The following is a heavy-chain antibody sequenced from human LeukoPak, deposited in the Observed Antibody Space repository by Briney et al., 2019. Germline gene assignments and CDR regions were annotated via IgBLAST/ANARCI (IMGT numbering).Heavy chain of an antibody. Sequence: SETLSLTCTVSGYSISSGYYWGWIRQPPGKGLEWIGSIYHSGSTYYNPSLKSRVTISVDTSKNQFSLKLSSVTAADTAVYYCARGYYDILTGYEYYFDYWGQGTLVTVSS. J-gene: IGHJ4*02. V-gene: IGHV4-38-2*02. CDR2: IYHSGST. D-gene: IGHD3-9*01. CDR1: GYSISSGYY. CDR3: ARGYYDILTGYEYYFDY.